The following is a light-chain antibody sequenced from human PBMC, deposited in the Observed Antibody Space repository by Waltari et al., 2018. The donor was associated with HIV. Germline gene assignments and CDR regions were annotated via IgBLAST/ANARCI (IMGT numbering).Light chain of an antibody. CDR3: QQYNNLPLT. J-gene: IGKJ3*01. CDR1: QDINNY. V-gene: IGKV1-33*01. Sequence: DIQMTQSPSSLSASVGDRVTITCQASQDINNYLNWHQQKPGKAPKLLIYDASNLETGVPSRFSGSGSGTDFSFTISSLQPEDIATYYCQQYNNLPLTFGPGTTVDLK. CDR2: DAS.